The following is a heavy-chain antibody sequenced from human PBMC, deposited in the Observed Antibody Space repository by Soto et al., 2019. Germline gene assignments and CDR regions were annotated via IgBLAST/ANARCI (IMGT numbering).Heavy chain of an antibody. CDR1: GFTFSSYA. J-gene: IGHJ6*02. CDR3: ATDRVTLRVVVCPSGWMDV. CDR2: ISGSGGST. V-gene: IGHV3-23*01. Sequence: GGSLRLSCAASGFTFSSYAMSWVRQAPGKGLEWVSAISGSGGSTYYTDSVKGRFTITEDTSKNTVYLQMNSLRAEDTAVYYCATDRVTLRVVVCPSGWMDVWGQGTMVTVSS. D-gene: IGHD3-22*01.